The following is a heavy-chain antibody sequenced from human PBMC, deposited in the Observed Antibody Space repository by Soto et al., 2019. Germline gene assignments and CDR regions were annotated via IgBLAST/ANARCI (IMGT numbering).Heavy chain of an antibody. V-gene: IGHV1-3*01. D-gene: IGHD6-13*01. CDR3: ARVGAAAGPYYFDY. Sequence: RASVKVSCKASGYIFTSYAMHWVRQAPGQRLEWMGWINAGNGNTKYSQKFQGRVTITRDTSASTAYMELSSLRSEDTAVYYCARVGAAAGPYYFDYWGQGTLVTVSS. CDR1: GYIFTSYA. CDR2: INAGNGNT. J-gene: IGHJ4*02.